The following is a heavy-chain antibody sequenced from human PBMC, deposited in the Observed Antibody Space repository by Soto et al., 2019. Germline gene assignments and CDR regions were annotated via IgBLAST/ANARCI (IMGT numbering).Heavy chain of an antibody. J-gene: IGHJ4*02. Sequence: GGSLRLSCAASGFTFSSYSMNWVRQAPGKGLEWVSSISSSSSYIYYADSVKGRFTISRDNAKNSLYLQMNSLRAEDTAVYYCARDLLNYYDSSGPISWGQGTLVTVSS. CDR3: ARDLLNYYDSSGPIS. V-gene: IGHV3-21*01. CDR2: ISSSSSYI. D-gene: IGHD3-22*01. CDR1: GFTFSSYS.